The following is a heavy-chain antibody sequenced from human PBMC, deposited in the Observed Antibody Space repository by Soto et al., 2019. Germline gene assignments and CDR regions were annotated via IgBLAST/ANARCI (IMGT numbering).Heavy chain of an antibody. V-gene: IGHV1-18*01. CDR2: ISAHNGNT. CDR3: ARGRYGDY. D-gene: IGHD1-1*01. Sequence: QVHLVQSGAEVKKPGASVKVSCKGSGYAFTTYGSTWVRQAPGQGLEWMGWISAHNGNTNYAQKLQGRVTVTRDTSTSKASTELRSLRSNATAVYYCARGRYGDYWGQGALVTVSS. J-gene: IGHJ4*02. CDR1: GYAFTTYG.